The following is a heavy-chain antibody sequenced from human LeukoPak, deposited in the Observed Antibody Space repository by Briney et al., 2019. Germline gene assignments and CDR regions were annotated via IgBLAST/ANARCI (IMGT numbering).Heavy chain of an antibody. CDR2: IYYSGTT. CDR1: GGSITPYY. Sequence: SETLSLTCTVSGGSITPYYWTWIRQSPGKELEWIGNIYYSGTTNYNPSLKSRVTISVDTSKNQFSLKLRSVTAADTAIYYCARDQTRNYYYGMDVWGQGTTVTVSS. J-gene: IGHJ6*02. V-gene: IGHV4-59*01. CDR3: ARDQTRNYYYGMDV. D-gene: IGHD1-14*01.